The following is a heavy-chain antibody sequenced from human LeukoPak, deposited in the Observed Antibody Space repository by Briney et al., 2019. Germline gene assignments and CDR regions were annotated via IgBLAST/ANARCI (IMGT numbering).Heavy chain of an antibody. D-gene: IGHD5-18*01. CDR2: IIPIFGTA. Sequence: SVKVSCKASGGTFSNYAISWVRQAPGQGLEWMGGIIPIFGTANYAQKFRGRVTITADKSTRTAYMELSSLRSEDTAVYYCARDRGGTAMVDHDAFDIWGQGTMVTVSS. V-gene: IGHV1-69*06. CDR3: ARDRGGTAMVDHDAFDI. CDR1: GGTFSNYA. J-gene: IGHJ3*02.